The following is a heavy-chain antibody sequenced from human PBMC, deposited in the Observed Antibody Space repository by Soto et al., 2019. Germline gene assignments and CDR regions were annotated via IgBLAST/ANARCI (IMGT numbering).Heavy chain of an antibody. D-gene: IGHD3-16*01. CDR2: ISYSGST. Sequence: PSETLSLTCTVSGGSMSSHYWTWLRQPPGKGLEWIGYISYSGSTYHNPSLKSRVTISADTSRNQFSLKPSSVIAADTAVYYCARADPDASVGYWGQGTLVTVSS. V-gene: IGHV4-59*11. CDR3: ARADPDASVGY. J-gene: IGHJ4*02. CDR1: GGSMSSHY.